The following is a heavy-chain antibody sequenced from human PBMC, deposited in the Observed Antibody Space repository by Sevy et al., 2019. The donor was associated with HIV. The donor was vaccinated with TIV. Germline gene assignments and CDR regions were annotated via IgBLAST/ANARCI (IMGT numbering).Heavy chain of an antibody. CDR3: AKDGDPGYSYGEPGGLFDY. D-gene: IGHD5-18*01. CDR2: ISGSGGST. V-gene: IGHV3-23*01. CDR1: GFTFSSYA. Sequence: GGSLRLSCAASGFTFSSYAMSWVRQAPGKGLEWVSAISGSGGSTYYADSVKGRFTISRDNSKNTLYLQMNSLRAEDTAVYYCAKDGDPGYSYGEPGGLFDYWGQGTLVTVSS. J-gene: IGHJ4*02.